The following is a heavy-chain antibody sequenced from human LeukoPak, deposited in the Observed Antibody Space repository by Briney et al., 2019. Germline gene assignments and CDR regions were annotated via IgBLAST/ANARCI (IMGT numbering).Heavy chain of an antibody. D-gene: IGHD1-26*01. V-gene: IGHV3-66*01. J-gene: IGHJ4*02. CDR2: LYSGGSI. CDR3: ARSSISSYYED. CDR1: GFTVSSSY. Sequence: GGSLRLSCAGSGFTVSSSYMSWVRQAPGRGLEWVSILYSGGSIFYADSVKGRFTISRDISKNMFHLQMNSLRADDTAVYYCARSSISSYYEDWGQGTLVTVSS.